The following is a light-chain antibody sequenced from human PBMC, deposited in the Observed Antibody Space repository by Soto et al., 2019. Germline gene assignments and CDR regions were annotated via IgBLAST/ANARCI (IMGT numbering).Light chain of an antibody. Sequence: QSALTQPASVSGSPGQSITISCTGTSSVIGAYNYVSWFQQYPGKAPNLMIYEVSKRPSGLSSRFSGFRSGNTASLTISGLQAEDEADYYCASFTTSSLWVFGGGTQLTVL. CDR2: EVS. CDR1: SSVIGAYNY. J-gene: IGLJ3*02. CDR3: ASFTTSSLWV. V-gene: IGLV2-14*01.